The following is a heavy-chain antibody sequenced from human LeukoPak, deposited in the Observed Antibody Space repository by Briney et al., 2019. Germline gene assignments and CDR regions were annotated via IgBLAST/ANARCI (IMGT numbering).Heavy chain of an antibody. CDR3: ARFVYYDFWSGYLSGSQSLYFDY. D-gene: IGHD3-3*01. CDR2: ISAYNSNT. CDR1: GYTFTSYG. V-gene: IGHV1-18*01. J-gene: IGHJ4*02. Sequence: ASVKVSCKASGYTFTSYGISWVRQAPGQGLEWMGWISAYNSNTNYAQKLQGRVTMTTDTSTSTAYMELRSLRSDDTAVYYCARFVYYDFWSGYLSGSQSLYFDYWGQGTLVTVSS.